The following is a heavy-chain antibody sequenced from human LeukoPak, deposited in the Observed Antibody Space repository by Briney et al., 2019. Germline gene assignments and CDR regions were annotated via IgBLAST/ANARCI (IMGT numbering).Heavy chain of an antibody. CDR2: INPSAAST. J-gene: IGHJ6*02. V-gene: IGHV1-46*01. CDR3: AREDVVLVDAVRYYYYGMDV. CDR1: GYNFIIYY. Sequence: GASVKVSCKASGYNFIIYYMHCVRQAPGQGREWMGIINPSAASTSYAQKFQDRVTMTRDTSTSTVYMALSSLKSEDTAVYYCAREDVVLVDAVRYYYYGMDVWGQGTTVTVSS. D-gene: IGHD2-8*01.